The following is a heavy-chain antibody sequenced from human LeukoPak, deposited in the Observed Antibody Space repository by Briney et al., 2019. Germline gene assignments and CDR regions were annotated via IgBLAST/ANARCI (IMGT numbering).Heavy chain of an antibody. CDR2: INHSGST. Sequence: PSETLSLTCTVSGGSINSSSYYWGWIRQPPGKGLEWIGEINHSGSTNYNPSLKSRVTISVDTSKNQFSLKLSSVTAADTAVYYCARGIAARDYWGQGTLVTVSS. CDR3: ARGIAARDY. J-gene: IGHJ4*02. CDR1: GGSINSSSYY. V-gene: IGHV4-39*07. D-gene: IGHD6-6*01.